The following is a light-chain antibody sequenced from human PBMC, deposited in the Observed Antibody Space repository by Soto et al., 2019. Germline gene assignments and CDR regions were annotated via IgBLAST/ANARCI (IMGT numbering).Light chain of an antibody. CDR3: CSYAGSSTFYV. CDR2: EVS. V-gene: IGLV2-23*02. Sequence: QSVLTQPASVSGSPGQSITISCTGTSSEVGSYNLVSWYQQHPGKAPKLMIYEVSKRPSGVSNRFSGSKSGNTASLTISGLQAEDEADYYCCSYAGSSTFYVFGTGTKVTDL. CDR1: SSEVGSYNL. J-gene: IGLJ1*01.